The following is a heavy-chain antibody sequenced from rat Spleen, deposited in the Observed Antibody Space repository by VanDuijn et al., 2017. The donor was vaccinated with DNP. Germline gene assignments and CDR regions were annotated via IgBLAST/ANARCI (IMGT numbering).Heavy chain of an antibody. V-gene: IGHV5-31*01. CDR3: ARGVYYGFSWAFDY. D-gene: IGHD1-6*01. J-gene: IGHJ2*01. Sequence: EVQLVESGGDLVQPGRSLKLSCVASGFTFNNYWMIWIRQVPGKGLDWVASITSSGGSSYYPDSVKGRFTISRDNAKNTLYLQMNSLRSEDTATYYCARGVYYGFSWAFDYWGHGVMVTVSS. CDR1: GFTFNNYW. CDR2: ITSSGGSS.